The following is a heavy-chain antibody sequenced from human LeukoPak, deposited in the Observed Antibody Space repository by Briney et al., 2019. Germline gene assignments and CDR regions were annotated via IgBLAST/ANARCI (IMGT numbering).Heavy chain of an antibody. CDR3: AREGAGTESFDY. V-gene: IGHV1-46*01. CDR2: INPSGGGT. J-gene: IGHJ4*02. Sequence: ASVKVSCKASGYTFTSYYMHWVRHAPGQGLERMGIINPSGGGTSYAQTFQGRVTMTRDTSTSTVYMELNSLRSEDAGVYYCAREGAGTESFDYWGQGTLVTVSS. CDR1: GYTFTSYY. D-gene: IGHD1-26*01.